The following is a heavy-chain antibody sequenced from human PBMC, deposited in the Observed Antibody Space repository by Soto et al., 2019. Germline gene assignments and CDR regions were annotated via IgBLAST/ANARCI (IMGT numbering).Heavy chain of an antibody. CDR3: AKAPDSGGLYFDY. Sequence: EVQLLESGGGLVQPGGSLRLSCAASGFTFSSYAMSWVRQAPGKGLEWVSAISGSGGSTYYADSVKGGFTISRDNSKNTLYLQMNSLRAEDTAVYYCAKAPDSGGLYFDYWGQGTLVTVSS. D-gene: IGHD2-21*01. CDR2: ISGSGGST. V-gene: IGHV3-23*01. J-gene: IGHJ4*02. CDR1: GFTFSSYA.